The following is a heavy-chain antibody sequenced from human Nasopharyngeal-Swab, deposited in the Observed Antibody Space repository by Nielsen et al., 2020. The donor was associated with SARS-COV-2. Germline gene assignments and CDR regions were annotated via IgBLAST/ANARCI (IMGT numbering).Heavy chain of an antibody. Sequence: GESLKISCAASGFTFSSYAMHWVRQAPGKGLEWVAVISYDGSNKYYADSVKGRFTISRDNSKNTLYLQMNSRRAEDTAVYYCARAFGGGYYYGMDVWGQGTTVTVSS. CDR2: ISYDGSNK. D-gene: IGHD3-16*01. J-gene: IGHJ6*02. CDR1: GFTFSSYA. CDR3: ARAFGGGYYYGMDV. V-gene: IGHV3-30*04.